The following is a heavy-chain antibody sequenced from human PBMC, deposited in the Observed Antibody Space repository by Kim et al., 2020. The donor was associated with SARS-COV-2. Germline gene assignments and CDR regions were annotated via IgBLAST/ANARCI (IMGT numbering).Heavy chain of an antibody. D-gene: IGHD6-19*01. CDR3: AREAISSGWSNYYFDY. V-gene: IGHV3-33*01. CDR1: GFTFSSYG. CDR2: IWYDGSNN. Sequence: GGSLRLSCAASGFTFSSYGMHWVRQAPGKGLEWVAVIWYDGSNNYYADSVKGRFTISRDNSKNTLYLQMNSLRAEDTAVYYCAREAISSGWSNYYFDYWGQGTLVTVSS. J-gene: IGHJ4*02.